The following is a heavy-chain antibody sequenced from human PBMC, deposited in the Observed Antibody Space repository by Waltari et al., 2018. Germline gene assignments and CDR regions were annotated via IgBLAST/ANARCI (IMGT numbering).Heavy chain of an antibody. CDR2: ISGSGGRR. CDR1: GFTFSSYA. Sequence: VQLLESGGGLVQPGGSLRLSCASSGFTFSSYAMSWVRQAPGKGLEWVSAISGSGGRRNYADSWKGRFTISRDNSKNTLYLQMNSLRAEDTAVDYCAKDRGKGMIVPPDYWGQGTLVTVSS. D-gene: IGHD3-22*01. CDR3: AKDRGKGMIVPPDY. J-gene: IGHJ4*02. V-gene: IGHV3-23*01.